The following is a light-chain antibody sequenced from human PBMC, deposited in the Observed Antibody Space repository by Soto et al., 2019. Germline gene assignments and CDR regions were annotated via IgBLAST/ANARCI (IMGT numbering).Light chain of an antibody. J-gene: IGLJ1*01. V-gene: IGLV2-8*01. CDR3: SSYAGSNNFV. CDR1: SSEVGGYNY. CDR2: EVS. Sequence: QSVLTQPPSPSGSPGQSVTTSCSGTSSEVGGYNYVSWHQQHPGKAPNLMIYEVSKRPSGVPDRFSGSQSGHPASLIVFGLQAEDDDDYYCSSYAGSNNFVFGTGTKVTVL.